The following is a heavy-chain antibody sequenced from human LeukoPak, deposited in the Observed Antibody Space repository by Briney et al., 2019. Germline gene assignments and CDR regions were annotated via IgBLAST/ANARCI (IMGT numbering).Heavy chain of an antibody. CDR2: INHSGST. CDR3: ARRSRYGDYAY. CDR1: GGSFSGYY. D-gene: IGHD4-17*01. V-gene: IGHV4-34*01. J-gene: IGHJ4*02. Sequence: PSETLSLTCAVYGGSFSGYYWSWIRQPPGKGLEWIGEINHSGSTNYNPSLKSRVTISVDTSKNQFSLKLSSVTAADTAVYYCARRSRYGDYAYWGQGTLVTVSS.